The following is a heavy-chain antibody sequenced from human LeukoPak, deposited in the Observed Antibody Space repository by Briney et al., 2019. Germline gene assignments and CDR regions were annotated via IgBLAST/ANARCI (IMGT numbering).Heavy chain of an antibody. Sequence: ASVKVSCKASGYTFTGYYMHWVRQAPGQGLEWMGRINPNSGGTNYAQKFQGRVTMTRDTSISIAYMDLSRLRSDETAVYYCAANGEGGRDGYNFDYWGQGTLVTVSS. CDR3: AANGEGGRDGYNFDY. CDR2: INPNSGGT. D-gene: IGHD5-24*01. J-gene: IGHJ4*02. V-gene: IGHV1-2*06. CDR1: GYTFTGYY.